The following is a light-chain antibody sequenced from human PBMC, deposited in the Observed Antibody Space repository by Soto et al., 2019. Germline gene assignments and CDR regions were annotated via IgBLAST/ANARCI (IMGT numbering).Light chain of an antibody. CDR1: SSDVGGYNY. Sequence: QSVLTQPPSASGSPGQSVTISCTGTSSDVGGYNYVSWYQQHPGKAPILMIYEVSKRPSGVPDRFSGSKSGNTASLTVSGLQAEDEADYYCSSYAGSNNFVVFGGGTKVTVL. CDR2: EVS. J-gene: IGLJ2*01. CDR3: SSYAGSNNFVV. V-gene: IGLV2-8*01.